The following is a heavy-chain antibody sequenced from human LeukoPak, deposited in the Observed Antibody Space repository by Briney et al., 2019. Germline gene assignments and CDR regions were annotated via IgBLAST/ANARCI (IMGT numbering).Heavy chain of an antibody. Sequence: GGSLRLSCAASGFTFSSYAMSWVRQAPGKGLEWVSAISGSGGSTYYADSVKGRFTISRDNSKNTLYLQMNSLRAEDTAVYYCAKAALRTTVTTLSWFDPWGQGTLVTVSS. V-gene: IGHV3-23*01. CDR2: ISGSGGST. CDR1: GFTFSSYA. D-gene: IGHD4-17*01. CDR3: AKAALRTTVTTLSWFDP. J-gene: IGHJ5*02.